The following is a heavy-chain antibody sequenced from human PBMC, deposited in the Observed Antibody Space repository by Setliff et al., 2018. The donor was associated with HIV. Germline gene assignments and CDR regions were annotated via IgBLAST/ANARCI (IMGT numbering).Heavy chain of an antibody. Sequence: PETLSLTCAVYGGSFSGYYWNWIRQSPGKGLEWIGEITHSGSTNYNPSLKSRVTISIDTSKNQFSLKVNSVTAADTAVYYCATDGGLWFGRHSYLQNWGQGTLVTVSS. D-gene: IGHD3-10*01. V-gene: IGHV4-34*01. CDR2: ITHSGST. J-gene: IGHJ1*01. CDR1: GGSFSGYY. CDR3: ATDGGLWFGRHSYLQN.